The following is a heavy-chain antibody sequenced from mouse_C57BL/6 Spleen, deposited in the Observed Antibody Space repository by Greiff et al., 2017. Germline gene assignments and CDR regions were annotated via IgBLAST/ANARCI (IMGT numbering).Heavy chain of an antibody. CDR2: ISSGSSTI. CDR3: ARPYYYGSSYYFDD. J-gene: IGHJ2*01. CDR1: GFTFSDYG. V-gene: IGHV5-17*01. Sequence: EVTLVESGGGLVKPGGSLKLSCAASGFTFSDYGMHWVRQAPEKGLEWVAYISSGSSTIYYADTVKGRFTISRDNAKNTLFLQMTSLRSEDTAMYYCARPYYYGSSYYFDDGGQGTTLTVSP. D-gene: IGHD1-1*01.